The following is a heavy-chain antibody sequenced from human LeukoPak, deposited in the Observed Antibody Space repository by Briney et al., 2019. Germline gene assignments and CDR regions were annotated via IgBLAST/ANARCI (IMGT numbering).Heavy chain of an antibody. V-gene: IGHV4-31*03. CDR2: IYYSGDT. D-gene: IGHD4-17*01. J-gene: IGHJ5*02. Sequence: SETLSLTCTVSGGSISSGDYYWSWIRQHPGKGLEWIGYIYYSGDTYYNPSLRSRVSISVDASKNQFSLKLSSVTAADTAMYYCARDYGNNWFDPWGQGTLVTVSS. CDR3: ARDYGNNWFDP. CDR1: GGSISSGDYY.